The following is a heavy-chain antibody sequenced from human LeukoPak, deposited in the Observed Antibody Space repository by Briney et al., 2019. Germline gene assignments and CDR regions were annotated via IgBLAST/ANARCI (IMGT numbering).Heavy chain of an antibody. CDR2: INPNSGGT. Sequence: ASVKVSCEASGYTFTGYYMHWVRQAPGQGLEWMGRINPNSGGTNYAQKFQGRVTMTRDTSTSTVYMELSSLRSEDTAVYYCARARHLLSWGQGTLVTVSS. CDR1: GYTFTGYY. V-gene: IGHV1-2*06. D-gene: IGHD2/OR15-2a*01. J-gene: IGHJ4*02. CDR3: ARARHLLS.